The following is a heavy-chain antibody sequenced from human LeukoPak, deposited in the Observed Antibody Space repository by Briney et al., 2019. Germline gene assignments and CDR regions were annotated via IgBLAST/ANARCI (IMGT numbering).Heavy chain of an antibody. Sequence: SETLSLTCAVYSGSFSGYYWSWIRQPPGKGLEWIGEINHSGSTNYNPSLKSRVTISVDTSKNQFSLKLSSVTAADTAVYYCARKDSSSWYPFDYWGQGTLVTVSS. J-gene: IGHJ4*02. D-gene: IGHD6-13*01. CDR2: INHSGST. CDR1: SGSFSGYY. CDR3: ARKDSSSWYPFDY. V-gene: IGHV4-34*01.